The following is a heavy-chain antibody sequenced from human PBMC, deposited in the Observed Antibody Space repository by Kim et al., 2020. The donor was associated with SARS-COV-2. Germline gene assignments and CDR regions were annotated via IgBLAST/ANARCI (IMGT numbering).Heavy chain of an antibody. Sequence: SVKVSCKASGGTFSSYAISWVRQAPGQGLEWMGGIIPIFGTANYAQKFQGRVTITADESTSTAYMELSSLRSEDTAVYYCASSPPGGYYYDSSGRLNGGYFQHWGQGTLVTVSS. CDR3: ASSPPGGYYYDSSGRLNGGYFQH. J-gene: IGHJ1*01. CDR2: IIPIFGTA. D-gene: IGHD3-22*01. V-gene: IGHV1-69*13. CDR1: GGTFSSYA.